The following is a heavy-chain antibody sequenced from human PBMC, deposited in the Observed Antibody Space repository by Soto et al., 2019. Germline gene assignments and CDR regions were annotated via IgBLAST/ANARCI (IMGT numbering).Heavy chain of an antibody. D-gene: IGHD3-16*01. CDR2: ISAYNGNT. CDR3: ASGGTLIDF. J-gene: IGHJ4*02. V-gene: IGHV1-18*01. Sequence: GASVKVSCKTSGYTFTNFGLSWVRQAPGQGLEWMGWISAYNGNTNYAQNFQGRVTMTTDTSTSTAYMELRSLRSDDTAVYYCASGGTLIDFWGKGTLVPVAS. CDR1: GYTFTNFG.